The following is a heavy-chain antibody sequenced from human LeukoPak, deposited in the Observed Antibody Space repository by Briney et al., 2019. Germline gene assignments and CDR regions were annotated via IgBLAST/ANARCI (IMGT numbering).Heavy chain of an antibody. D-gene: IGHD5-24*01. J-gene: IGHJ4*02. CDR2: IWYDGSNK. CDR3: AKRGDGYNF. Sequence: GRSLRLSCAASGFTFSSYGMHWVRQAPGKGLEWVAVIWYDGSNKYYADSVKGRFTISRDNSKNTLYLQMSSLRAEDTAVYYCAKRGDGYNFWGQGTLVTVSS. V-gene: IGHV3-33*06. CDR1: GFTFSSYG.